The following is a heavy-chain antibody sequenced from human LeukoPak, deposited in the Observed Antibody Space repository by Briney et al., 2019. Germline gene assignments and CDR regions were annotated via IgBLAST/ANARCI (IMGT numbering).Heavy chain of an antibody. CDR2: ISYDGSNK. Sequence: PGGSLRLSCAASGFTFSSYAMHWVRQAPGKGLEWVAVISYDGSNKYYADSVKGRFTISRDNSKNTLYLQMNSLRAEDTAVYHCAKLESKSPGSHFDYWGQGTLVTVSS. V-gene: IGHV3-30-3*02. D-gene: IGHD1-26*01. CDR1: GFTFSSYA. CDR3: AKLESKSPGSHFDY. J-gene: IGHJ4*02.